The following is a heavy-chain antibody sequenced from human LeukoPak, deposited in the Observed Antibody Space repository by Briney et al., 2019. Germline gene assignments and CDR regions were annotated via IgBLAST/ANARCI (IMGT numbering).Heavy chain of an antibody. CDR2: TSYDESNK. Sequence: PGGSLRLSCAASGFTFSGYAMHWVRQAPGKGLEWVSVTSYDESNKYYADSVKGRFTVSRDNSKNTLYLQMDSLRAEDTAVFYCAISLRGGYNSGHGDYWGPGTLVTVSS. J-gene: IGHJ4*02. V-gene: IGHV3-30-3*01. CDR3: AISLRGGYNSGHGDY. CDR1: GFTFSGYA. D-gene: IGHD5-18*01.